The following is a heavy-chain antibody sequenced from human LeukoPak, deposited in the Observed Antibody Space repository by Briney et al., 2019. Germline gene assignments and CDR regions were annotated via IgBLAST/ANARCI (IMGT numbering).Heavy chain of an antibody. CDR2: IRYDGSNK. CDR3: ANGYCSSTSCYGGFDY. D-gene: IGHD2-2*03. J-gene: IGHJ4*02. Sequence: PGGSLRLSCGASGFTFSSYGMHWVRQAPGKGLEWVAFIRYDGSNKYYADSVKGRFTISRDNSKNTLYLQMNSLRAEDTAVYYCANGYCSSTSCYGGFDYWGQGTLVTVSS. CDR1: GFTFSSYG. V-gene: IGHV3-30*02.